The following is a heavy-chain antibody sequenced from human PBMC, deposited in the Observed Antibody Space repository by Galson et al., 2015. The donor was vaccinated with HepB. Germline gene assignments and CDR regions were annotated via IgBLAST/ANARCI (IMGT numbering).Heavy chain of an antibody. D-gene: IGHD6-13*01. Sequence: CAISGDSVSSDSAAWNWIRQSPPRGLEWLGRTYYRSKWYNDYAVSVKRRITINPDTSKNQFSLQLNSVTPEDTAVYYCARDRKVGSTGYSDAFDIWGQGTMVTVSS. CDR2: TYYRSKWYN. J-gene: IGHJ3*02. V-gene: IGHV6-1*01. CDR1: GDSVSSDSAA. CDR3: ARDRKVGSTGYSDAFDI.